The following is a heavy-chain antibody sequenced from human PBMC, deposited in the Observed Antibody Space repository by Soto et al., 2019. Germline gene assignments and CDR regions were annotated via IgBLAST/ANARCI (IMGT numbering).Heavy chain of an antibody. CDR3: AIELRSLASPLDF. Sequence: VHLVQSATEVKKPGASVKVSCKASGYMFTDYYIYWVRQAPGHGLEWVGWINPRTGFTNYAQKFQVRVTMTRDTSTDTVYLELSALRSDDTAVYYCAIELRSLASPLDFWGQGTLVTVSS. D-gene: IGHD1-26*01. V-gene: IGHV1-2*02. J-gene: IGHJ4*02. CDR2: INPRTGFT. CDR1: GYMFTDYY.